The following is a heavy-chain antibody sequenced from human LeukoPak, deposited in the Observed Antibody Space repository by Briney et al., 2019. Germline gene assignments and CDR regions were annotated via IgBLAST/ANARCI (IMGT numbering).Heavy chain of an antibody. CDR1: GFTFSSYW. CDR3: ARSRNIMITFGGVIAGPLNFDY. CDR2: ISGSGGST. D-gene: IGHD3-16*02. Sequence: GGSLRLSCAASGFTFSSYWMSWVRQAPGKGLELVSAISGSGGSTYYADSVKGRFTISRDNSKNTLYLQMNSLRAEDTAVYYCARSRNIMITFGGVIAGPLNFDYWGQGTLVTVSS. V-gene: IGHV3-23*01. J-gene: IGHJ4*02.